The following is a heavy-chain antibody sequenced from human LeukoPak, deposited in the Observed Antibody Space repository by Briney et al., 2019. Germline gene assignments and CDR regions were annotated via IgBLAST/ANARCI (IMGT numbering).Heavy chain of an antibody. CDR1: GFTFNTYW. J-gene: IGHJ4*02. Sequence: PGGSLRLSCAASGFTFNTYWMSWVRQAPGKGLEWVANIKQDGSEKYDVDSVKGRFTISRDNAQNSLYLQMNSLRAEDTAVYYCARGGDYLDYWGQGDLVTVYS. CDR3: ARGGDYLDY. V-gene: IGHV3-7*01. CDR2: IKQDGSEK.